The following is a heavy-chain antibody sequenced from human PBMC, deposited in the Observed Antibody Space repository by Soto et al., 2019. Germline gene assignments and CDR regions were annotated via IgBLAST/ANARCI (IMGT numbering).Heavy chain of an antibody. V-gene: IGHV1-18*04. CDR2: IIPMIGRT. J-gene: IGHJ4*02. Sequence: QVQLVQSGVEVKKPGASVKVSCKASGYTFISHGISWVRQAPGQGLEWMGGIIPMIGRTNYAQKFQGRLTLTADASRSTAYMELRSLRSDDTAVYYCASWDYDVLTGYSYDDWGQGTLVTVSS. CDR3: ASWDYDVLTGYSYDD. D-gene: IGHD3-9*01. CDR1: GYTFISHG.